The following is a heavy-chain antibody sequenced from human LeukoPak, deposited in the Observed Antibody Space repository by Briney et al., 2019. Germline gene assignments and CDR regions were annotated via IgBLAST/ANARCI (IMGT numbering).Heavy chain of an antibody. D-gene: IGHD1-7*01. CDR2: INPNNGGT. V-gene: IGHV1-2*02. CDR1: GYTFTGYY. Sequence: GASVKVSCKASGYTFTGYYMHWVRQAPGQGLEWMGWINPNNGGTNYAQKFQGRVTMTRDTSISTAYMELSRLRSDDTAVYYCARSPTDNWNYAGENDAFDIWGQGTMVTVSS. J-gene: IGHJ3*02. CDR3: ARSPTDNWNYAGENDAFDI.